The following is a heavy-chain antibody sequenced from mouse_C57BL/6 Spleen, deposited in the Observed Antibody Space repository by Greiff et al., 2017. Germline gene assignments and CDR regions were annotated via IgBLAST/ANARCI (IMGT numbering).Heavy chain of an antibody. CDR3: VRQGVRVPWYFDV. Sequence: EVQGVESGGGLVQPKGSLKLSCAASGFSFNTYAMNWVRQAPGKGLEWVARIRSKSNNYATYYADSVKDRFTISRDDSESMLYLQMNNLITEDTAMKYYVRQGVRVPWYFDVWGTGTTVTVSS. CDR2: IRSKSNNYAT. V-gene: IGHV10-1*01. J-gene: IGHJ1*03. D-gene: IGHD2-2*01. CDR1: GFSFNTYA.